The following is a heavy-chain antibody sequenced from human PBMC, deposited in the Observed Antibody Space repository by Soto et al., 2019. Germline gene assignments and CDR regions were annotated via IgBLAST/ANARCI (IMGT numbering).Heavy chain of an antibody. V-gene: IGHV3-23*01. CDR3: AKDLGSRRLYGMDV. Sequence: GGSLRLSCAASGFTFSSYAMSWVRKAKGKGLERVSAISGSGGSTYYADSVKGRFTISRDNSKNTLYLQMNSLRAEDTAVYYCAKDLGSRRLYGMDVWGQGTTVTVS. CDR1: GFTFSSYA. J-gene: IGHJ6*02. D-gene: IGHD1-1*01. CDR2: ISGSGGST.